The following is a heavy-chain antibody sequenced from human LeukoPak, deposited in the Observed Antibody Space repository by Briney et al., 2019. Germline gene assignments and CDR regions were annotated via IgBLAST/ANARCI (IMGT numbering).Heavy chain of an antibody. CDR3: ARDQRYCTSTSCLGPYYNYYGVDV. D-gene: IGHD2-2*01. CDR2: INTDGSST. V-gene: IGHV3-74*01. Sequence: GGSLRLSCAASGFTFSSYWMYWVRQAPGKGLVWVSRINTDGSSTSYADSVKGRFTISRDNAKNTLYLHMNSLGAEDTAVYYCARDQRYCTSTSCLGPYYNYYGVDVWGPGTTVIVSS. J-gene: IGHJ6*02. CDR1: GFTFSSYW.